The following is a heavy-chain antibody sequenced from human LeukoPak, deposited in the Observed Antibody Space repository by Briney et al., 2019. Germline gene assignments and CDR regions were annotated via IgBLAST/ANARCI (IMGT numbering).Heavy chain of an antibody. CDR2: IYTSGST. CDR3: AKLGNYDLMIDY. D-gene: IGHD3-3*01. V-gene: IGHV4-61*02. CDR1: GGSISSGSYY. Sequence: KTSETLSLTCTVSGGSISSGSYYWSWIRQPAGKGLEWIGRIYTSGSTNYDPSLKSRVTISVDTSKNQFSLKLSSVTAADTAVYYCAKLGNYDLMIDYWGQGTLVTVSS. J-gene: IGHJ4*02.